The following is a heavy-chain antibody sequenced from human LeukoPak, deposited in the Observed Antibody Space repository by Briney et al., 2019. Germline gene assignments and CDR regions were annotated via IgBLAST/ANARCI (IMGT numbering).Heavy chain of an antibody. CDR2: IIPILGIA. D-gene: IGHD1-26*01. CDR3: AKGATMASVDY. V-gene: IGHV1-69*04. CDR1: GGTFSSYA. J-gene: IGHJ4*02. Sequence: VASVKVSCKASGGTFSSYAISWVRQAPGQGLEWMGRIIPILGIANYAQKFQGRVTITADKSTSTAYMELSSLRSEDTAVYYCAKGATMASVDYWGQGTLVTVSS.